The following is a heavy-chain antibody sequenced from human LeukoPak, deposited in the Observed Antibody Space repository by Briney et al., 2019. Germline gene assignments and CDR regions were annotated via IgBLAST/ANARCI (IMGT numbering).Heavy chain of an antibody. D-gene: IGHD3-9*01. Sequence: GGSLRLSCAASGFTFSSYGMSWVRQAPGKGLEWVANIKQDGSEKYYVDSVKGRFTISRDNAKNSLYLQMNSLRAEDTAVYYCAREGEGYDILTGYYVFDPWGQGTLVTVSS. V-gene: IGHV3-7*01. J-gene: IGHJ5*02. CDR2: IKQDGSEK. CDR3: AREGEGYDILTGYYVFDP. CDR1: GFTFSSYG.